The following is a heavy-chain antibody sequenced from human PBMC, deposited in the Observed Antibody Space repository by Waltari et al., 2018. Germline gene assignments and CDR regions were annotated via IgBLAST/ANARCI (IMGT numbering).Heavy chain of an antibody. J-gene: IGHJ5*02. V-gene: IGHV1-69*08. D-gene: IGHD2-15*01. CDR2: VIPMLGIA. CDR1: GGTFSSYT. Sequence: QVQLVQSGAEVKKPGSSVKVSCKASGGTFSSYTISWVRQAPGQGLEWMGRVIPMLGIANDAQKCQGRVRITADKSTSTAYMELSSLRSEDTAVYYCARESGDCSGGSCSNWFDPWGQGTLVTVSS. CDR3: ARESGDCSGGSCSNWFDP.